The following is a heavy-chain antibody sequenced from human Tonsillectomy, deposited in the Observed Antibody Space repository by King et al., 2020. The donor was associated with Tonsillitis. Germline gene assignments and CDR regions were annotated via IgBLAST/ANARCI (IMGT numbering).Heavy chain of an antibody. V-gene: IGHV3-23*04. D-gene: IGHD6-19*01. CDR1: GFTFSSYA. J-gene: IGHJ4*02. Sequence: QLVQSGGGLVQPGGSLRLSCAASGFTFSSYAMSWGRQATGKGLEWVSAISGSGGSTYYADSWKGRFTISRDKSKNTLYLQMNSLRAEDTAVYYCAKGTGGWLVPRVDYWGQGTLVTVSS. CDR3: AKGTGGWLVPRVDY. CDR2: ISGSGGST.